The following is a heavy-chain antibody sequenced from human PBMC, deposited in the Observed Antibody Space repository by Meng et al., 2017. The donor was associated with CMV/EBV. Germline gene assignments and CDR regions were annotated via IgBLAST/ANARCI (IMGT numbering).Heavy chain of an antibody. V-gene: IGHV4-4*02. D-gene: IGHD2-8*02. J-gene: IGHJ4*02. CDR2: ISHSGIT. CDR3: ARSPGYWSLDY. Sequence: SETLSLTCAVSGASITYKYWWSWVRQPPGKGLQWIGEISHSGITKHDPSLNSRVTISVDKTQNAFSLELTSVTAADTGVYFCARSPGYWSLDYWAQGVLVTVSS. CDR1: GASITYKYW.